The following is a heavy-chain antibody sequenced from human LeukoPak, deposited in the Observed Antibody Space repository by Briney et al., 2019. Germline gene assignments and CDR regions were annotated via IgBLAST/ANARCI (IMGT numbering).Heavy chain of an antibody. CDR2: ISSSSSYI. V-gene: IGHV3-21*01. CDR3: ARDFASYGGNRNDAFDI. J-gene: IGHJ3*02. D-gene: IGHD4-23*01. CDR1: GFPFSSYS. Sequence: GGSLRLSCVASGFPFSSYSMNWVRKAPGKGLEWVSSISSSSSYIYYADSVKGRFTISRDNAKNSLYLQMNSLRAEDTAVYYCARDFASYGGNRNDAFDIWGQGTMVTVSS.